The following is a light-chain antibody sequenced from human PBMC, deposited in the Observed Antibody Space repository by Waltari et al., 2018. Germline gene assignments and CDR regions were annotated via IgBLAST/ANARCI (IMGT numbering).Light chain of an antibody. Sequence: EVVMTQYPATLSVSPGERATLSCRASQNINNNLAWYHQIPGQAPRLLIYGASTRATGIPARFSGSGSGTEFTLTISNLQSEDFAVYYCQHYHSWPLTFGGGTKVEIK. CDR3: QHYHSWPLT. CDR2: GAS. CDR1: QNINNN. J-gene: IGKJ4*01. V-gene: IGKV3-15*01.